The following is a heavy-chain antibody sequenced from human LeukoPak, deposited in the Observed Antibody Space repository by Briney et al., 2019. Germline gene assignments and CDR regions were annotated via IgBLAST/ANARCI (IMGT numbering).Heavy chain of an antibody. Sequence: ASVTVSCLLSGSSLTKISLAWVRQPPGNGLECMGTFGPQVSETIHAQNLQGRLKMTADTSTDTAYMEVTSLQSEDTAVYYCATGAMVYDWWGEGWLVSVSSAPTKGPSRYF. J-gene: IGHJ1*01. D-gene: IGHD3-16*01. V-gene: IGHV1-24*01. CDR2: FGPQVSET. CDR3: ATGAMVYDWWGEGWLVSVSSAPTKGPSRYF. CDR1: GSSLTKIS.